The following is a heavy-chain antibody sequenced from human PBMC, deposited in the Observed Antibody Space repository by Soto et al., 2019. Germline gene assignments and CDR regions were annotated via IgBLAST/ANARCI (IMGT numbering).Heavy chain of an antibody. CDR1: GGSISGYY. CDR2: IYTSGST. V-gene: IGHV4-4*07. Sequence: QVQLQESGPGLVKPSETLSLTCTVSGGSISGYYWSWIRQPAGKGLEWIGRIYTSGSTNYNPSLKSRVTMSLDTSKNHFSLKLSSVTAADTAVYYCARDPYCSGGSCRGGEDFDYWGQGTLVTVSS. D-gene: IGHD2-15*01. CDR3: ARDPYCSGGSCRGGEDFDY. J-gene: IGHJ4*02.